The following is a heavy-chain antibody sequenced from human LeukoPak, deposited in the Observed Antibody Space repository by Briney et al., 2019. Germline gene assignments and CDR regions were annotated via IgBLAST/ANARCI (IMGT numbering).Heavy chain of an antibody. CDR2: PYYSGST. J-gene: IGHJ5*02. Sequence: PSETLSLTCTVSGGSISGYYWSWIRQPPGKGLEWIGYPYYSGSTNYNPSLKSRVTISVDTSKNQFSLKLSSVTAADTAVYYCARDEDSAYGSGSYLSWGQGTLVTVSS. CDR3: ARDEDSAYGSGSYLS. CDR1: GGSISGYY. V-gene: IGHV4-59*01. D-gene: IGHD3-10*01.